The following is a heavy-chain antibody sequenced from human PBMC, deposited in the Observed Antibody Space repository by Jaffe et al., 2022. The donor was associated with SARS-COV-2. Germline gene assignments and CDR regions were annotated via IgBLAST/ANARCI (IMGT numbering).Heavy chain of an antibody. CDR1: GDSVSNNIAA. CDR3: SREEGGIATGTFDP. J-gene: IGHJ5*02. Sequence: QVQLQQSGPRLVKPSQTLSLTCAISGDSVSNNIAAWNWIRQSPSRGLEWLGRTYYRSKWYNDYALSVKSRITVNPDTSKNQFSLQLNSVTPDDTAVYYCSREEGGIATGTFDPWGQGTLVTVSS. V-gene: IGHV6-1*01. D-gene: IGHD6-13*01. CDR2: TYYRSKWYN.